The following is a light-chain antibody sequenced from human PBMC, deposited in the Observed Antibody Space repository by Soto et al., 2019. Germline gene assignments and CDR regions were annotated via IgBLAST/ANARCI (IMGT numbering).Light chain of an antibody. J-gene: IGKJ3*01. CDR2: GTS. V-gene: IGKV3-20*01. CDR1: QSVRSNY. CDR3: QQYGSSYT. Sequence: EIVLTQSPGTLSLSPGERATLSCRASQSVRSNYLAWYQQQPGQAPRLLIYGTSTRATGIPDRFSGSGSGTDFTLTSSRLEPEAFAVYYCQQYGSSYTFGPGTKVEIK.